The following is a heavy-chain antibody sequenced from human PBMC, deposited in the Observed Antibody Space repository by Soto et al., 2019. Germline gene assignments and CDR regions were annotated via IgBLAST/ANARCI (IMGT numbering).Heavy chain of an antibody. Sequence: GGSLRLSCAASGFTFNIYALHWVRQAPGKGLEWVAVISFDGTKKYYSDSVKGRFTISRDNLKNTLYLQMNNLRVEDAALYFCATQDDYGYRSINYGLDVWGQGTTVTVSS. J-gene: IGHJ6*02. CDR3: ATQDDYGYRSINYGLDV. V-gene: IGHV3-30-3*01. CDR1: GFTFNIYA. CDR2: ISFDGTKK. D-gene: IGHD4-17*01.